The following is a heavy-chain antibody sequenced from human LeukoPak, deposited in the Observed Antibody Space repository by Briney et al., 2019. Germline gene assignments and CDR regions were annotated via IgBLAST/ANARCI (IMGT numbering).Heavy chain of an antibody. CDR3: ASVIFGSHWFDP. CDR2: ISAYNGNT. CDR1: GYTFTGYY. D-gene: IGHD3/OR15-3a*01. V-gene: IGHV1-18*04. Sequence: ASVKVSCKASGYTFTGYYMHWVRQAPGHGLEWMGWISAYNGNTNYAQKLQGRVTMTTDTSTSTAYMELRSLRSDDTAVYYCASVIFGSHWFDPWGQGTLVTVSS. J-gene: IGHJ5*02.